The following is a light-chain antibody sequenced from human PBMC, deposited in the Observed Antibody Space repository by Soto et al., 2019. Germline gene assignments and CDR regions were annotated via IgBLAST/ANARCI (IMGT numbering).Light chain of an antibody. Sequence: ETVLTQSPGTLSLSPGERATLSCRASQSVSSNTLAWYQQKPGQAPRLLMYGASTRATGIPDRFSGSGSGTDFTLTVSRLEPDDFAVYYCQQYGTSLSWTFGQGTKVAIK. CDR3: QQYGTSLSWT. CDR2: GAS. CDR1: QSVSSNT. V-gene: IGKV3-20*01. J-gene: IGKJ1*01.